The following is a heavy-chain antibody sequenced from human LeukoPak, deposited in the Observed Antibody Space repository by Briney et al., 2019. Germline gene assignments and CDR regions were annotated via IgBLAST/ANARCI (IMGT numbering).Heavy chain of an antibody. CDR1: GFTFSSYW. Sequence: PGGSLRLSCAASGFTFSSYWMSWVRQAPGKGLEWVANIKQDGSEKYYVDSVKGRFTISRDNAKNSLYLQMNSLRAEDTAVYYCARDISPYCSGGSCSQNWFDPWGQGTLVTVSS. J-gene: IGHJ5*02. CDR3: ARDISPYCSGGSCSQNWFDP. V-gene: IGHV3-7*01. CDR2: IKQDGSEK. D-gene: IGHD2-15*01.